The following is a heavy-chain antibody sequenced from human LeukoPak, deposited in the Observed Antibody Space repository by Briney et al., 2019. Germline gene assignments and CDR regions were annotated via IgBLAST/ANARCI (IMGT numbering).Heavy chain of an antibody. V-gene: IGHV4-39*01. D-gene: IGHD2-2*01. CDR3: ASRADCSSTSCPYYYYYYGMDV. CDR2: IYYSGST. CDR1: GGSISSSSYY. Sequence: PSETLSLTCTVSGGSISSSSYYWGWIRQPPGKGLEWIGSIYYSGSTYYNPSLKSRVTISVDTSKNQFSLKLSSVTAADTAVYYCASRADCSSTSCPYYYYYYGMDVLGQGTTVTVSS. J-gene: IGHJ6*02.